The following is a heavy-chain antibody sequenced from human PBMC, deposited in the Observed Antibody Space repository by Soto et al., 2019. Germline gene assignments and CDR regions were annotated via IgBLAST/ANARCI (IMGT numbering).Heavy chain of an antibody. CDR3: AKDALAYYDFWS. CDR1: VLTVISYA. V-gene: IGHV3-23*01. J-gene: IGHJ4*02. Sequence: GSLRLSGSASVLTVISYAMSWVRQGPGKGLEWVSHISNSGRSTKYADSVKGRFTISRDNSKNTLYLQMNSLRAEDTAIYYCAKDALAYYDFWSWGQGTLVTV. D-gene: IGHD3-3*01. CDR2: ISNSGRST.